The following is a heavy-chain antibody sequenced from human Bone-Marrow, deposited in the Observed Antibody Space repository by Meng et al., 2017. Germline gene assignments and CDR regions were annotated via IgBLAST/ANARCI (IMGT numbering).Heavy chain of an antibody. CDR1: GGTFSSYA. J-gene: IGHJ5*02. V-gene: IGHV1-69*05. CDR3: ARTVGAVYNWFDP. Sequence: SVKVSCKASGGTFSSYAISWVRQAPGQGREWMGGIIPIFGTANYAQKFQGRVTITTDESTSTAYMELSSLRAEDTGVYYCARTVGAVYNWFDPWGQGTLVTVSS. D-gene: IGHD4-23*01. CDR2: IIPIFGTA.